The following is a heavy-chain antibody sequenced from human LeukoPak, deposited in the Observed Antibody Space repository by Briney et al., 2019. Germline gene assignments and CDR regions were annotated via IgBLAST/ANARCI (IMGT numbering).Heavy chain of an antibody. Sequence: GGSLRLSCAPSGFTFSDSWMSWVRQAPGKGPEWVANIKEDESEKHYVDSVKGRFTVSRDNAKSSLFLQMNSLRVEDTAVYYCATYKNWVAGDVWGQGTTVSVSS. V-gene: IGHV3-7*01. CDR2: IKEDESEK. D-gene: IGHD7-27*01. CDR3: ATYKNWVAGDV. CDR1: GFTFSDSW. J-gene: IGHJ6*02.